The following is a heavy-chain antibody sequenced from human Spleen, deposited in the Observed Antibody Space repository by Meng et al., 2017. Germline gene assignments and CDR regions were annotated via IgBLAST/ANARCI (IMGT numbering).Heavy chain of an antibody. Sequence: QECCLRLFPSSATRFLTCVVSGWFFSDYYWCCIRRPPGKELEWIGEINHSGSTNYNPSLESRATISVDTSQNNLSLKLSSVTAADSAVYYCARGPTTMAHDFDYWGQGTLVTVSS. J-gene: IGHJ4*02. CDR2: INHSGST. D-gene: IGHD4-11*01. CDR3: ARGPTTMAHDFDY. V-gene: IGHV4-34*01. CDR1: GWFFSDYY.